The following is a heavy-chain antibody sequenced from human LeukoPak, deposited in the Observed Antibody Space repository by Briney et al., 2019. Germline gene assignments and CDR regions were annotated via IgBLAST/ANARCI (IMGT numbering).Heavy chain of an antibody. CDR2: ISSSGSTI. CDR3: ARGRARGVIITFFDY. Sequence: GGSLRLSCAASGFTFSDYYMSWIRQAPGKGLEWVSYISSSGSTIYYADSVKGRFTISRDNAKNSLYLQMNSLRAEDTAVYYCARGRARGVIITFFDYWGQGTLVTVSS. D-gene: IGHD3-10*01. J-gene: IGHJ4*02. CDR1: GFTFSDYY. V-gene: IGHV3-11*04.